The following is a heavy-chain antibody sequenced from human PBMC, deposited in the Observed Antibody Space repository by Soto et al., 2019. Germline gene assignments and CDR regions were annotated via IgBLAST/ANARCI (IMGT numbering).Heavy chain of an antibody. CDR1: GFTFSSYA. Sequence: GGSLRLSCAASGFTFSSYAMSWVRQAPGKGLEWVSAISGSGGSTYYADSVKGRFTISRDNSKNTLYLQMNSLRAEDTAVYYCAKDKDHYSYGPNYYYGMDVWGQGTTVTVSS. CDR3: AKDKDHYSYGPNYYYGMDV. CDR2: ISGSGGST. D-gene: IGHD5-18*01. V-gene: IGHV3-23*01. J-gene: IGHJ6*02.